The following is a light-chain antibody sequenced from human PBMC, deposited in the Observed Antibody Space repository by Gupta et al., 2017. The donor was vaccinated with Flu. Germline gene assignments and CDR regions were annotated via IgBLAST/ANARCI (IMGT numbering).Light chain of an antibody. V-gene: IGLV3-1*01. CDR2: RDG. CDR1: KWGDEY. CDR3: QAWDSSKV. J-gene: IGLJ3*02. Sequence: NCSGSKWGDEYACRYQKEPGQSPVLVIYRDGKRPSGIPGRFSGSNSGNTATLTISGTQAMDEADYYCQAWDSSKVFGGGTKLTVL.